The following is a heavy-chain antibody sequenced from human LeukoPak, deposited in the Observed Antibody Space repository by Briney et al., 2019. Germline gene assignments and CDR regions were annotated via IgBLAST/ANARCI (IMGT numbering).Heavy chain of an antibody. D-gene: IGHD1-26*01. V-gene: IGHV4-59*01. CDR2: VYYSGNT. Sequence: SETLSFTCTVSGGSISDYYWSWIRQSPVRGLEWIGYVYYSGNTNYNPSLKSRLTISRDMAKNQFSLKLSSVTSADTAVYYCARGEYEDLVDNWGQGTLVTVSS. CDR3: ARGEYEDLVDN. CDR1: GGSISDYY. J-gene: IGHJ4*02.